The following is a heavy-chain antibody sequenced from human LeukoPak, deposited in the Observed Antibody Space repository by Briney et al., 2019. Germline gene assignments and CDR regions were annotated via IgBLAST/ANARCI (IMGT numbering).Heavy chain of an antibody. CDR3: ARVRSSGWYFGAFDI. CDR2: INPNSGGT. V-gene: IGHV1-2*02. CDR1: GYTFTGYY. J-gene: IGHJ3*02. D-gene: IGHD6-19*01. Sequence: ASVKVSCKASGYTFTGYYMHWVRQAPGQGLEWMGWINPNSGGTNYAQKFQGRVTMTRDTSISTAYMELSRLRSDDTAVYYCARVRSSGWYFGAFDIWGQGTMVTVSS.